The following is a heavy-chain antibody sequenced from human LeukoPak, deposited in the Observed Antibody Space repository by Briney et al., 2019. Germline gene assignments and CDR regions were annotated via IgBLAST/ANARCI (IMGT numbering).Heavy chain of an antibody. CDR2: IYYSGST. CDR1: GGSISSYY. CDR3: ARMRGWYNNWFDP. D-gene: IGHD6-19*01. J-gene: IGHJ5*02. V-gene: IGHV4-59*12. Sequence: SSETLSLTCTVSGGSISSYYWSWIRQPPGKGLEWIGYIYYSGSTNYNPSLKSRVTISVDTSKNQFSLKLSSVTAADTAVYYCARMRGWYNNWFDPWGQGTLVTVSS.